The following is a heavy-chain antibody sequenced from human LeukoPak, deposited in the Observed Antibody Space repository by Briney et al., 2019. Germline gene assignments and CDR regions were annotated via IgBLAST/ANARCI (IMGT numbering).Heavy chain of an antibody. Sequence: SETLSLTCAVSGGSISSRNWWSWVRQPPGKGLEWIGQIYHSGSTDYNPSLKSRVTISVDKPKNQFSLKLSSVTAADTALYYCARGGGTYSGYDFGFDYWGQGTLGTASS. CDR2: IYHSGST. V-gene: IGHV4-4*02. D-gene: IGHD5-12*01. CDR3: ARGGGTYSGYDFGFDY. J-gene: IGHJ4*02. CDR1: GGSISSRNW.